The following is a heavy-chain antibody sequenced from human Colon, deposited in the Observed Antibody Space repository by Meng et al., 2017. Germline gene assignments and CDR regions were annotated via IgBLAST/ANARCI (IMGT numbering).Heavy chain of an antibody. J-gene: IGHJ1*01. CDR2: IYYSGST. CDR3: ARVLRGSGIILYFQH. V-gene: IGHV4-39*07. CDR1: GGSISSSSHY. Sequence: SETLSLTCTVSGGSISSSSHYWGWIRQPPGKGLEWIGSIYYSGSTYYNPSLKSRVTISVDTSKNQFSLKLSSVTAADTAVYYCARVLRGSGIILYFQHWGQGTLVTVSS. D-gene: IGHD3-10*01.